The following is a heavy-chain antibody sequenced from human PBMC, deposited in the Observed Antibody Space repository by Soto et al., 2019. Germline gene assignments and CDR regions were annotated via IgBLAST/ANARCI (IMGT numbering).Heavy chain of an antibody. Sequence: XGWLGLTCPASRCTFTRSRMNGVRQAPGKGLEWVSSSSSTTNYIKYGDCMKGRFTISRDNAKNSLYLEMNSLRAEDTAVYSCARASEDLTSNFDHWGQGTLVTVSS. CDR3: ARASEDLTSNFDH. J-gene: IGHJ4*02. V-gene: IGHV3-21*06. CDR1: RCTFTRSR. CDR2: SSSTTNYI.